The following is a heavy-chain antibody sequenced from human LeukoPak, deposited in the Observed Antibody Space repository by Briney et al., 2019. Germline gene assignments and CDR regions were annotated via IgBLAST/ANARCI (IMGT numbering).Heavy chain of an antibody. CDR1: GGSISSYY. J-gene: IGHJ4*02. D-gene: IGHD6-6*01. Sequence: PSETLSLTCTVSGGSISSYYWSWIRQPAGKGLEWIGRIYTSGSTNYNPSLKSRVTMSVDTSKNQFSLKLSSVTAADTAVYYCARAEYSSSSRGYYFDYWGQGTLVTVSS. CDR2: IYTSGST. V-gene: IGHV4-4*07. CDR3: ARAEYSSSSRGYYFDY.